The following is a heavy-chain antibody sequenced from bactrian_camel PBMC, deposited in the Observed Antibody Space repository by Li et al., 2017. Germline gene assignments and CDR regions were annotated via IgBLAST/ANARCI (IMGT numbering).Heavy chain of an antibody. J-gene: IGHJ4*01. Sequence: VQLVESGGGSVQAGGSLRLSCSASGDAYNGRCMGWFRQAPGKEREWVAFIYTNGVPTYYADSVKGRFTISQDNAKNTLNLQMNSLETEDTAVYYCAAPGCSWPPAQGTQVTV. CDR2: IYTNGVPT. D-gene: IGHD2*01. CDR1: GDAYNGRC. V-gene: IGHV3S1*01.